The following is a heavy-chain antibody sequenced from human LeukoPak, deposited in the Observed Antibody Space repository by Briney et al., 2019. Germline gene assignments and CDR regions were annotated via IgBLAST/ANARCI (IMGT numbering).Heavy chain of an antibody. Sequence: GGSLRLSCAASGFTFSSYEMNWVRQAPGKGLEWVSYISSSGSTIYYADSVKGRFTISRDNAKNSLYLQMNSLRAEDTAIYYCTNHWTWFDPWGQGTLVTVSS. CDR2: ISSSGSTI. CDR3: TNHWTWFDP. CDR1: GFTFSSYE. D-gene: IGHD1-1*01. J-gene: IGHJ5*02. V-gene: IGHV3-48*03.